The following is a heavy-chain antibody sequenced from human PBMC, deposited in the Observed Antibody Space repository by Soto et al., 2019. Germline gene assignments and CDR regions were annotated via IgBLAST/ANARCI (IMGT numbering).Heavy chain of an antibody. J-gene: IGHJ3*02. CDR3: ASHPLDDAFDI. Sequence: QVQLQQWGAGLLKPSETLSLTCAVYGGSFSGYYWSWIRQPPGKGLEWIGEINHSGSTNYNPSLKSRVTISVDTSKNQFSLKLSSVTAADTAVYYCASHPLDDAFDIWGQGTMVTVSS. CDR2: INHSGST. CDR1: GGSFSGYY. V-gene: IGHV4-34*01.